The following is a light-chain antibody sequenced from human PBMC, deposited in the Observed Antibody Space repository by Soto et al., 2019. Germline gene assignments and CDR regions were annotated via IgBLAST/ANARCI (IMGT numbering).Light chain of an antibody. Sequence: QAVVTQEPSLTVSPGGTVTLTCAASTGAVTSGYYPNWFQQKPGQPPRALMYSIDNKHSCTPARFSGSLLGGKAAPTLSGVQPVDEAYYYCLLWYGVAYVLGAGTK. CDR2: SID. CDR1: TGAVTSGYY. J-gene: IGLJ1*01. CDR3: LLWYGVAYV. V-gene: IGLV7-43*01.